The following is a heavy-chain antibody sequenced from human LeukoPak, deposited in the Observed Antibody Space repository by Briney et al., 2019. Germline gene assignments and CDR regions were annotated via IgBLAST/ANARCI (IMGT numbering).Heavy chain of an antibody. V-gene: IGHV1-8*03. D-gene: IGHD7-27*01. J-gene: IGHJ5*02. CDR1: GYTFTSYD. CDR3: ARRRGRTGDRYWFDP. CDR2: INPNSGNT. Sequence: ASLKVSCKPSGYTFTSYDINWVRHATGQRLEWMGWINPNSGNTGYAQKFQGRVTITRNTSISTAYMELSSLRSEDTAVYYCARRRGRTGDRYWFDPWGQGTLVTVSS.